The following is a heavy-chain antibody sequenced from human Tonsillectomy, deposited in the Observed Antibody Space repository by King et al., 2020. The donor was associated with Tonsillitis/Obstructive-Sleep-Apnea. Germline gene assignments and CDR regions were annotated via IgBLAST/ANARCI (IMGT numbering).Heavy chain of an antibody. Sequence: QLVQSGAEVKKPGASVKVSCETSGYTFINYAIHWLRQAPGQRLEWMGWINAGNGNTKYSQKFQGRVTITRDTSATTVYMELSSLRFEDTAVYYCARDSALAQYYYDSSGYYYDAFDIWGQGTMVTVSS. CDR2: INAGNGNT. CDR3: ARDSALAQYYYDSSGYYYDAFDI. CDR1: GYTFINYA. J-gene: IGHJ3*02. D-gene: IGHD3-22*01. V-gene: IGHV1-3*01.